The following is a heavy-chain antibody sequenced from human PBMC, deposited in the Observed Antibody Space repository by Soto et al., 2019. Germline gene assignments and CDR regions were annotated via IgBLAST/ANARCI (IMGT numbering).Heavy chain of an antibody. Sequence: QVQLVESGGGVVQPGRSLRLSCAASGFTFSSYAMHWVRQAPGKGLEWVAVISYDGSNKYYADSVKGRFTISRDNSKNTLYLQMHSLRAEDTAVYYCARVWGFGIGARGRDYWGQGTLVTVSS. J-gene: IGHJ4*02. D-gene: IGHD3-10*01. CDR3: ARVWGFGIGARGRDY. V-gene: IGHV3-30-3*01. CDR2: ISYDGSNK. CDR1: GFTFSSYA.